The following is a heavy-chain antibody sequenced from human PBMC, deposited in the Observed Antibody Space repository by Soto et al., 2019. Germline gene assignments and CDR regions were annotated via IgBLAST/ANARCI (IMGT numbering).Heavy chain of an antibody. CDR3: AKDLVY. J-gene: IGHJ4*02. V-gene: IGHV3-30*18. D-gene: IGHD2-8*02. Sequence: VGSLRLSCADSEFTLSSYGMHWVRQAPGKGLEWVAVISYDGSNKYYADSVKGRFTISRDNSKNTLYLQMNSLRAEDTAVYYCAKDLVYWGQGTLVTVSS. CDR2: ISYDGSNK. CDR1: EFTLSSYG.